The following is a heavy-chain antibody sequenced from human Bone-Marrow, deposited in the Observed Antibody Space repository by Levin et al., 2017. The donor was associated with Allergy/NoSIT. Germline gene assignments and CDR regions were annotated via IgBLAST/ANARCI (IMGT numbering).Heavy chain of an antibody. D-gene: IGHD6-19*01. CDR1: GGTFSTYA. V-gene: IGHV1-69*04. J-gene: IGHJ4*02. CDR3: ATDKAQEQWLVRGLATAFDF. CDR2: IIPILNVA. Sequence: SVKVSCKSSGGTFSTYAINWVRQAPGQGLEWMGRIIPILNVANYAQKFQGRVAISADKSMSTAYMEVSSLRSEDTAVYYCATDKAQEQWLVRGLATAFDFWGQGTLVTVSS.